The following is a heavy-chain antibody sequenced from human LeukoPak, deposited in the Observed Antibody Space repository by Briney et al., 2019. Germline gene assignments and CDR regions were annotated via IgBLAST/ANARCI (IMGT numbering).Heavy chain of an antibody. V-gene: IGHV4-39*02. Sequence: SQTLSLTCTVSGGSIYSSSYYWGWIRQPPGRGLEWIGSIYFSGSTHYNPSLKSRATMSLDTSRNHFSLKLSSVTAADTAVYYCARSGYCSSPSSCYNWFDPWGQGTLVTVSS. CDR3: ARSGYCSSPSSCYNWFDP. D-gene: IGHD2-2*03. CDR1: GGSIYSSSYY. J-gene: IGHJ5*02. CDR2: IYFSGST.